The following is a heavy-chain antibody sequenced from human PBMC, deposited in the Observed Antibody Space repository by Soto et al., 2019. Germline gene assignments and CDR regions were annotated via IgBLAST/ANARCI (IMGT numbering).Heavy chain of an antibody. CDR3: GRDEVRNGVGV. CDR1: VFTFSNFW. J-gene: IGHJ6*02. V-gene: IGHV3-7*01. Sequence: GGSLRLSCVASVFTFSNFWMSWVRQAPGKGREWVANIKGDGSEKRYVDSVKGRLTISRDNAKNSVYLQMNSLRVEDTALYYCGRDEVRNGVGVWGQGTTVTVSS. CDR2: IKGDGSEK.